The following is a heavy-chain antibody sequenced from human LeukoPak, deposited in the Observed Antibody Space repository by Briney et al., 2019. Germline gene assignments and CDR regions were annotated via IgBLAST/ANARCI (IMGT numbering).Heavy chain of an antibody. D-gene: IGHD3-22*01. CDR2: IYYSGST. J-gene: IGHJ3*02. V-gene: IGHV4-59*01. CDR3: ARVESGYYDSFDI. CDR1: GGSISSYY. Sequence: SETLSLTCTVSGGSISSYYWSWIRQPPGKGLEWIGYIYYSGSTNYNPSLKSRVTISVDTSKNQFSLKLSSVTAADTAVYYCARVESGYYDSFDIWGQGTMVIVSS.